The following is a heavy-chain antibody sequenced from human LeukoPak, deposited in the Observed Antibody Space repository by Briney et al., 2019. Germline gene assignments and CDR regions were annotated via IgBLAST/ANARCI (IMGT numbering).Heavy chain of an antibody. CDR1: GGSISSSSYY. D-gene: IGHD5-12*01. Sequence: SETLSLTCTVSGGSISSSSYYWGWIRQPPGKGLEWIGSMYYSGSSYYNPSLKSRVTISVDTSKNQFSLKLSSVTAADTAVYYCARQYSGYLRNWFDPWGQGTLVTVSS. J-gene: IGHJ5*02. V-gene: IGHV4-39*01. CDR3: ARQYSGYLRNWFDP. CDR2: MYYSGSS.